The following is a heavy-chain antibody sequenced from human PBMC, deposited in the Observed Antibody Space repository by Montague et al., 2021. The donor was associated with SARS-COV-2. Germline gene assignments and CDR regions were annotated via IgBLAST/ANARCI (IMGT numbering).Heavy chain of an antibody. D-gene: IGHD3-9*01. CDR1: DGSISSSSYY. CDR2: IYYSGST. J-gene: IGHJ6*02. Sequence: SETLSLTCTVSDGSISSSSYYWGWIRQPPGKGLVWFGSIYYSGSTYYNPSLKSRVTISVDTSRNQFSLKLSSVTAADTAVYYCASEEVHYDILTGYLPAFFGMDVWGQGTTVTVSS. V-gene: IGHV4-39*01. CDR3: ASEEVHYDILTGYLPAFFGMDV.